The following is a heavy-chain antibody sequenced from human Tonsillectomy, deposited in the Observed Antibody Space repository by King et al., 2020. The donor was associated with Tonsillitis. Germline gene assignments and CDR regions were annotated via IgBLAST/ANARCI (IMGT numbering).Heavy chain of an antibody. V-gene: IGHV3-30*04. D-gene: IGHD3-3*01. CDR1: GFTFSNFA. CDR2: MSYDITNK. CDR3: ARSSSSTIFGVAPFLTGGLDV. Sequence: VQLVESGGGVVQPGRSLRLSCAASGFTFSNFAMRWVRQAPGKGLEWVALMSYDITNKYYADSVRGRFTISRDNSKNTLFLQIKSLKAEDTAMYYCARSSSSTIFGVAPFLTGGLDVWGQGTTVTVSS. J-gene: IGHJ6*02.